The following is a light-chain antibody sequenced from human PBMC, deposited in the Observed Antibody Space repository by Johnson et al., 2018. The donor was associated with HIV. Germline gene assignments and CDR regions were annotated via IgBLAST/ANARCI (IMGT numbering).Light chain of an antibody. CDR1: SSNIENNY. CDR2: ENN. J-gene: IGLJ1*01. CDR3: GAWDSSLSAYV. Sequence: QSVLTQPPSVSATPGQKVTISCSGSSSNIENNYVSWYQQLPETAPKLLIYENNKRPSGIPDRFSGSQSGPSATLGITGLQTGDEADYYCGAWDSSLSAYVFGTETKVTVL. V-gene: IGLV1-51*02.